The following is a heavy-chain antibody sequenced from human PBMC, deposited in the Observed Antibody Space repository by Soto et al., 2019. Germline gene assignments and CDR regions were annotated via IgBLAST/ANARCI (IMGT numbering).Heavy chain of an antibody. D-gene: IGHD3-3*01. CDR2: INPSGGST. Sequence: ASVKVSCKASGYTFTSYYMHWVRQAPGQGLEWMGIINPSGGSTSYAQKFQGRVTMTRDTSTSTVYMELSSLRSEDTAVYYCAREHYDFWSGYSPRGYYYYGMDVWGQGTTVTVSS. V-gene: IGHV1-46*01. CDR3: AREHYDFWSGYSPRGYYYYGMDV. J-gene: IGHJ6*02. CDR1: GYTFTSYY.